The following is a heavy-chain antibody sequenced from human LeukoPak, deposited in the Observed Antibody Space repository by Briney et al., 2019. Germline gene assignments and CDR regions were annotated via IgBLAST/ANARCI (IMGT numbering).Heavy chain of an antibody. D-gene: IGHD3-10*01. CDR1: GGSFSGYY. V-gene: IGHV4-34*01. CDR2: INHSGST. J-gene: IGHJ4*02. Sequence: SETLSLTCAVYGGSFSGYYWSWIRQPPGKGLEWIGEINHSGSTNYSPSLKSRVTISVDGSKNQFSLKLSSVTAADTAVYYCARGGVAGDYDYWGQGTLVTVSS. CDR3: ARGGVAGDYDY.